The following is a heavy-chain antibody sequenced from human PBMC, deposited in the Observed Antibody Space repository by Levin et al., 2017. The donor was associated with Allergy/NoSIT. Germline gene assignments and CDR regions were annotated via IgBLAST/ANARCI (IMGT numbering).Heavy chain of an antibody. Sequence: GGSLRLSCAASAFTFSSYGMHWVRQAPGKGLEWVALISHDGSNKYYADSVKGRFTLSRDNSKNTLDLQMNSLRAEDTAVYYCARDRSSDYYLLDYWGQGTLVTVSS. CDR3: ARDRSSDYYLLDY. J-gene: IGHJ4*02. D-gene: IGHD3-22*01. CDR2: ISHDGSNK. CDR1: AFTFSSYG. V-gene: IGHV3-30*03.